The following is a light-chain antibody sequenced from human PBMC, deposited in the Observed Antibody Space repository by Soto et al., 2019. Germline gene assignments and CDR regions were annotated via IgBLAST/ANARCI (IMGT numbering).Light chain of an antibody. Sequence: DIQMTQSPSSLSASVGDRVTITCRASQSISTYLNWYQQKPGKAPKLLIYAASTLHSGVPSRFNGSGSGTDFTLTISSLQPEDFATYYCQQSYSTPPITFGQGTRLEIK. CDR1: QSISTY. CDR2: AAS. V-gene: IGKV1-39*01. CDR3: QQSYSTPPIT. J-gene: IGKJ5*01.